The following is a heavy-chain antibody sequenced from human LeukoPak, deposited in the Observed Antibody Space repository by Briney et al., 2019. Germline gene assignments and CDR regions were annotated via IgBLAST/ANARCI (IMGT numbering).Heavy chain of an antibody. J-gene: IGHJ4*02. Sequence: SETLSLTCTVSGGSISSYYWSWTRQPAGKGLEWIGRIYTSGSTNYNPSLKSRVTMSVDTSKNQFSLKLSSVTAADTAVYYCARDSPNYYDSSGYYYPNSDYWGQGTLVTVSS. V-gene: IGHV4-4*07. CDR1: GGSISSYY. CDR3: ARDSPNYYDSSGYYYPNSDY. CDR2: IYTSGST. D-gene: IGHD3-22*01.